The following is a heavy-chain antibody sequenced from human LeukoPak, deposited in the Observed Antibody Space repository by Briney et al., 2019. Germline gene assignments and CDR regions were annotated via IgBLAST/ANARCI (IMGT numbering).Heavy chain of an antibody. CDR3: ARQIPGSGQGFDL. Sequence: PGGSLRLSCAASGFTFSSYAMSWVRQAPGKGLEWVSAISGSGGGTYYADAMKGRFSISRDNSKNTLSLQMNSLRAEDTAVYYCARQIPGSGQGFDLWGQGTLVAVSS. V-gene: IGHV3-23*01. CDR1: GFTFSSYA. J-gene: IGHJ5*02. CDR2: ISGSGGGT. D-gene: IGHD3-10*01.